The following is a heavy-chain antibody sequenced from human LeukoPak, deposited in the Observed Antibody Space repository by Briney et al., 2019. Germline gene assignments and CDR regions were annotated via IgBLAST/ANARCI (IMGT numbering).Heavy chain of an antibody. J-gene: IGHJ5*02. CDR2: ISACNGNT. Sequence: VAAVKVSCKASGYTFTTYGINWVRQARGRGLEWMGCISACNGNTNYAQRFQGRVTMTTDTSTSTAYMELRSLRSDDTAVYYRARDMSGSYSTRFDPWGQGTLVTVSS. D-gene: IGHD1-26*01. CDR3: ARDMSGSYSTRFDP. CDR1: GYTFTTYG. V-gene: IGHV1-18*01.